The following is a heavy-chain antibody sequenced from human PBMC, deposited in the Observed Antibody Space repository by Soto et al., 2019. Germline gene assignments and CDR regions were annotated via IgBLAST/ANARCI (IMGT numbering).Heavy chain of an antibody. V-gene: IGHV1-18*01. D-gene: IGHD3-16*01. CDR1: GYIFVNYG. CDR3: VMVDNYVTPTPQDF. Sequence: QVQLVQSGDEVKKPGASVKVSCKASGYIFVNYGSAWVRQAPGQGLEWMGWISPYTGNTHSATKVQGRLTMTTDTSTSTADMDLGSLTSDDTAVYYCVMVDNYVTPTPQDFGGQGTTVTVSS. CDR2: ISPYTGNT. J-gene: IGHJ6*02.